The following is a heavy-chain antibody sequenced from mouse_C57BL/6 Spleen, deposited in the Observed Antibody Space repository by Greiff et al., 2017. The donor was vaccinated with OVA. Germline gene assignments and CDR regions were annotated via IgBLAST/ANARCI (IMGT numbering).Heavy chain of an antibody. D-gene: IGHD1-1*01. V-gene: IGHV1-26*01. J-gene: IGHJ3*01. Sequence: EVQLQQSGPELVKPGASVKISCKASGYTFTDYYMNWVKQSHGKSLEWIGDINPNNGGTSYNQKFKGKATLTVDKSSSTAYMELRSLTSEDSAVYYCARSGDYYGSSYVFAYWGQGTLVTVSA. CDR1: GYTFTDYY. CDR2: INPNNGGT. CDR3: ARSGDYYGSSYVFAY.